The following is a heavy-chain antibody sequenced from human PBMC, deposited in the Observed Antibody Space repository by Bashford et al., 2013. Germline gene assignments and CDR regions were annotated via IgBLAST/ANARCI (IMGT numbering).Heavy chain of an antibody. D-gene: IGHD6-19*01. J-gene: IGHJ4*02. CDR3: ARDLDHTIQWLVQGFDY. Sequence: GSLRLSCVLSGFTFSSYGMNWVRQAPGKGLEWVSFISSSSSYIYYADSLKGRFTISRDNAKNSLYLQMSSLRAEDTAVYYCARDLDHTIQWLVQGFDYWGQGALVTVSS. CDR2: ISSSSSYI. V-gene: IGHV3-21*01. CDR1: GFTFSSYG.